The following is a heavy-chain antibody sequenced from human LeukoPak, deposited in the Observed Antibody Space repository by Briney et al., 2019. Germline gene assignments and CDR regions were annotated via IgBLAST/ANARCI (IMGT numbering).Heavy chain of an antibody. CDR2: IYYSGST. V-gene: IGHV4-59*08. CDR3: ASGQQQAAFDY. CDR1: GGSISSYY. Sequence: PSETLSLTCTVSGGSISSYYWSWIRQPPGKGLEWIGYIYYSGSTNYNPSLKSRVTISVDTSKNQFSLKLSSVTAADTAMYYCASGQQQAAFDYWGQGTLVTVSS. D-gene: IGHD6-13*01. J-gene: IGHJ4*02.